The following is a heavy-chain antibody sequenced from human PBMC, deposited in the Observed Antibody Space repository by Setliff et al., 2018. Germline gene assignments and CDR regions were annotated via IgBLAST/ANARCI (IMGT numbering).Heavy chain of an antibody. CDR3: ARESATIGEFPLYYFDK. V-gene: IGHV4-61*09. CDR1: GGSISSSSYY. Sequence: SETLSLTCTVSGGSISSSSYYWGWIRQSAGRGLEWIGHFHTGGATDYNLSLKSRVTISLDSSKNQFSLRLSSVTAADAAVYFCARESATIGEFPLYYFDKWGQGIPVTVSS. J-gene: IGHJ4*02. CDR2: FHTGGAT. D-gene: IGHD3-10*01.